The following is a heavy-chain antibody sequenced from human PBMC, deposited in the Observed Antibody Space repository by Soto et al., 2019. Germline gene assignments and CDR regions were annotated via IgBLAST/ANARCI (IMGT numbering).Heavy chain of an antibody. CDR2: IDYGGSS. Sequence: QLQLQESGPGLVKPSETLSLTWTVSGFSISSSIYYWGWFRKPPGKRLVWIGTIDYGGSSYSNPSLNSRVIISLQTSKNQFSLTLTSVTAADTAVYYCARHGSYWGQGPLVTVSS. CDR3: ARHGSY. CDR1: GFSISSSIYY. J-gene: IGHJ1*01. V-gene: IGHV4-39*01.